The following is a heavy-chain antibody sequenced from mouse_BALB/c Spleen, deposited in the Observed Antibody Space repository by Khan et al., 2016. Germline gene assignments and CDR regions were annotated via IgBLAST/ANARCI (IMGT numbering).Heavy chain of an antibody. J-gene: IGHJ4*01. CDR1: GFTFSSFG. Sequence: EVELVESGGGLVQPGGSRKLSCAASGFTFSSFGMHWVRQAPEKGLEWVAYISSGSSTIYYADTVKCRFTISSDNPKNTLFLQMTSLRSEDTAMYYCATYYRYGYAMDYWGQGTSVTVSS. D-gene: IGHD2-14*01. CDR3: ATYYRYGYAMDY. CDR2: ISSGSSTI. V-gene: IGHV5-17*02.